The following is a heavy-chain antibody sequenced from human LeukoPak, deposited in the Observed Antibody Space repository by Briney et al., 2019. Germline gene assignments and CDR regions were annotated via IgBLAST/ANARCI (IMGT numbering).Heavy chain of an antibody. Sequence: GGSLRLSCAASGFSFSSYAVHWARQAPGKGLEWVAVISYDGSDKYYADFVKGRFTISRDNSKNTLYLQMNSLRAEDTAVYYCARVPGYDSSGYFDCWGQGTLVTVSS. V-gene: IGHV3-30-3*01. J-gene: IGHJ4*02. CDR3: ARVPGYDSSGYFDC. D-gene: IGHD3-22*01. CDR2: ISYDGSDK. CDR1: GFSFSSYA.